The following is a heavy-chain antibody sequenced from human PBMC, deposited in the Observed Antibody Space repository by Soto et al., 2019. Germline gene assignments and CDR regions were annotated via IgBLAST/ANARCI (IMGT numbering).Heavy chain of an antibody. CDR3: ARQHGPTTSESWFDP. CDR1: GYTFFTYD. V-gene: IGHV1-18*01. J-gene: IGHJ5*02. Sequence: QVHLVQSGVEVKTPGASVKVSCQASGYTFFTYDISWVRQAPGQGLEWMGWISTYSGDTKYAQKFQGRVTMTTDTSTTTAYLELRSLRSDDTAVYYCARQHGPTTSESWFDPGGEGTLVTVSS. D-gene: IGHD5-12*01. CDR2: ISTYSGDT.